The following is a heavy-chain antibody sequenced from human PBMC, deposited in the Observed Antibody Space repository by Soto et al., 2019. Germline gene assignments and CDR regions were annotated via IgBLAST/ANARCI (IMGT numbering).Heavy chain of an antibody. CDR3: AREEIAAAALAFDI. V-gene: IGHV1-18*01. J-gene: IGHJ3*02. CDR1: GYTFTSYV. D-gene: IGHD6-13*01. CDR2: ISAYNGNT. Sequence: QVQLVQSGDEVKKPGASVKVSCKASGYTFTSYVLSWWRQPPGKGLGWMGWISAYNGNTNYAQKLQGRVTMTTDTSTSTAYMELRSLRSDDTAVYYCAREEIAAAALAFDIWGQGTMVTVSS.